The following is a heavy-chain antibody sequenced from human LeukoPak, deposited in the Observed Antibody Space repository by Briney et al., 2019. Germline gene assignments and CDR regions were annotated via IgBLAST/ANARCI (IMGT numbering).Heavy chain of an antibody. D-gene: IGHD1-1*01. J-gene: IGHJ4*02. V-gene: IGHV3-7*01. CDR2: INQDGSEK. CDR3: ARGGTFVSDY. Sequence: PGGSLRLSCAASGFTFSTFWMSWVRQAPGKGLEWVANINQDGSEKYYVGSMKGRFTVSRDNAKNSLYLQMDSLRAEDTAVYYCARGGTFVSDYWGQGTLVTVSS. CDR1: GFTFSTFW.